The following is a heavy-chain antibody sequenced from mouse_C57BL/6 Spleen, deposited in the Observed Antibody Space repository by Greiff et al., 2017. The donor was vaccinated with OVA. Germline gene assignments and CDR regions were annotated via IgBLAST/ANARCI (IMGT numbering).Heavy chain of an antibody. V-gene: IGHV1-69*01. D-gene: IGHD3-2*02. CDR1: GYTFTSYW. CDR2: IDPSDSYT. Sequence: QVQLQQPGAELVMPGASVKLSCKASGYTFTSYWMHWVKQRPGQGLEWIGEIDPSDSYTNYNQKFKGKSTLTVDKSSSTAYMQLSSLTSEDSAVYYCAREGSGYTFPFAYWGQGTLVTVSA. CDR3: AREGSGYTFPFAY. J-gene: IGHJ3*01.